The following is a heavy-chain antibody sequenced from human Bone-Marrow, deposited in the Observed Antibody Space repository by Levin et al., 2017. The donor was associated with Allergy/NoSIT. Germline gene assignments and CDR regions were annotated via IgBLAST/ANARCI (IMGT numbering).Heavy chain of an antibody. V-gene: IGHV3-21*01. Sequence: ETLSLTCAASGFTFLSYTMAWVRQAPGKGLEWVSSISSSSRHIYYADSLKGRFTISRDNAKNSLYLQMSSLKVEDTAVYYCARGLRGMATITGVHSWGQGTLVTVSS. CDR1: GFTFLSYT. D-gene: IGHD5-24*01. CDR2: ISSSSRHI. CDR3: ARGLRGMATITGVHS. J-gene: IGHJ4*02.